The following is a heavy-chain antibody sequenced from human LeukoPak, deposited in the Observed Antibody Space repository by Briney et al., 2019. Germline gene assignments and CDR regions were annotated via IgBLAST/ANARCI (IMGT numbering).Heavy chain of an antibody. CDR2: IRYDGSNE. V-gene: IGHV3-30*02. D-gene: IGHD3-3*01. Sequence: GGSLRLSCAASGFTFSDYGMHWVRQAPGKGLEWVAFIRYDGSNEYYVDSVKGRFTVSRVNSKNTLYLQMNSLRAEDTAVYYCTKSFWSGYTYYFDYWGQGTLVTVSS. J-gene: IGHJ4*02. CDR3: TKSFWSGYTYYFDY. CDR1: GFTFSDYG.